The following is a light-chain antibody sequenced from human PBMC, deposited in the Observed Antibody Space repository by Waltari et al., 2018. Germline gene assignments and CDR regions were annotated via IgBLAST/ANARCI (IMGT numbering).Light chain of an antibody. J-gene: IGKJ4*01. CDR3: QQYHNWPPLT. CDR2: GAS. CDR1: QSITSN. V-gene: IGKV3D-15*01. Sequence: EIVMTQSPATLSVSPGERAILSCRASQSITSNLARYQQTPGQAPSLLIYGASTRATDIPGRFSGSGSGTEFNLTISSLQSEDFAVYYCQQYHNWPPLTFGGGTKVEIK.